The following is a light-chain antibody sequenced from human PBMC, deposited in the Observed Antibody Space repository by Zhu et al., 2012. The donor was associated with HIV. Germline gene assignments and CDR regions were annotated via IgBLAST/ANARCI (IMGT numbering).Light chain of an antibody. Sequence: DIHLTQSPSFLSASIGDRVTITCRASQGIGNYLAWYHQKPGKAPKLLIYAASILQSGVPSRFSGSGSGTEFTLTISSLQPEDFATYYCQHLTVYPTFGGGTKVEIK. CDR3: QHLTVYPT. CDR1: QGIGNY. CDR2: AAS. V-gene: IGKV1-9*01. J-gene: IGKJ4*01.